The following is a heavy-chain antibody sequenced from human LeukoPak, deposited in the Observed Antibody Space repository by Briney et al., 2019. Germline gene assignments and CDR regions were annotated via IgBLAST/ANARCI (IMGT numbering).Heavy chain of an antibody. CDR3: ARVASTTRRRDAFDV. Sequence: ASVKVSCKASGYTFTSYGISWVRQAPGQGLEWMGWINPNSGGTIYARKFQGRVTMTRDTSISTAYMDLSRLTSDDTAVYYCARVASTTRRRDAFDVWGQGTMVTVSS. V-gene: IGHV1-2*02. D-gene: IGHD1-1*01. CDR1: GYTFTSYG. CDR2: INPNSGGT. J-gene: IGHJ3*01.